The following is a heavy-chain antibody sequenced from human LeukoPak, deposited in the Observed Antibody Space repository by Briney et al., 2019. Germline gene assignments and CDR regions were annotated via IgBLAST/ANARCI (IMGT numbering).Heavy chain of an antibody. CDR2: ISYSGST. D-gene: IGHD3-10*01. CDR1: GGSISSSSYY. CDR3: ARPGKVSGVYYYYMDV. V-gene: IGHV4-39*01. Sequence: SETLSLTCTVSGGSISSSSYYWAWIRQPPGKGLEWIGTISYSGSTYYNPSLKSRVTISVDTSKNQFSLKLSSVTAADTAIYYCARPGKVSGVYYYYMDVWGKGTTVTVSS. J-gene: IGHJ6*03.